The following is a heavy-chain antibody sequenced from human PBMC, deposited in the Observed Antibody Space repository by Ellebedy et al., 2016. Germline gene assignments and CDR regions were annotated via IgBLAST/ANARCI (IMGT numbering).Heavy chain of an antibody. CDR2: INPKTGGT. CDR3: ARGEARWELSSPDR. CDR1: GYTFTGYG. Sequence: ASVKVSXXTSGYTFTGYGISWVRQVPGQGLEWMGWINPKTGGTNYAQKFQDRVAMTTDTSMNSAYMGLSRLSSDDTALYYCARGEARWELSSPDRWGQGTLVTVS. D-gene: IGHD3-16*02. J-gene: IGHJ5*02. V-gene: IGHV1-2*02.